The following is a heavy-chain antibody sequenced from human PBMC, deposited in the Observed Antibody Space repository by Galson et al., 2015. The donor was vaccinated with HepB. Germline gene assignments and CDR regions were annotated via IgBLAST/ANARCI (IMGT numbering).Heavy chain of an antibody. CDR2: ISYEGSKK. CDR3: ARSVGASLVGPYNWFDP. CDR1: GFTFSTYA. Sequence: SLRLSCAASGFTFSTYAMHWVRQAPGKGLEWVAVISYEGSKKYDADSVKGRITISRDNSENTLYLQMNSLRPEDTAVYYCARSVGASLVGPYNWFDPWGQGTLVTVSS. D-gene: IGHD1-26*01. J-gene: IGHJ5*02. V-gene: IGHV3-30*04.